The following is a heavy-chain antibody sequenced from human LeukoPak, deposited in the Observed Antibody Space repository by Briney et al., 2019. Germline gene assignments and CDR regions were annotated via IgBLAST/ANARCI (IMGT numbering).Heavy chain of an antibody. J-gene: IGHJ4*02. Sequence: GGSLRLSCAASGFTFSSYWMSWVRQAPGKGLEWVANIKQDGSEKYYVDSVKGRFTISRDNAKNSLYLQMNSLRAEDTAVYYCARLVYYFDSSGYRYYFDYWGQGTLVTVSS. CDR1: GFTFSSYW. CDR3: ARLVYYFDSSGYRYYFDY. V-gene: IGHV3-7*01. D-gene: IGHD3-22*01. CDR2: IKQDGSEK.